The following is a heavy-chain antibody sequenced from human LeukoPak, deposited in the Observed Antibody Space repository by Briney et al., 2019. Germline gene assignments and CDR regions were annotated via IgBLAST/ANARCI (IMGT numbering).Heavy chain of an antibody. CDR3: ARAGYYYDSSGYPLDY. D-gene: IGHD3-22*01. V-gene: IGHV3-30-3*01. CDR1: GFTFSSYA. Sequence: GRSLRLSCAASGFTFSSYAMHWVRQAPGKGLEWVAVISYDGSNKYYADSVKGRFTISRDNSKNTLYLQMNSLRAEDTAVYYCARAGYYYDSSGYPLDYWGQGTLVTVSS. J-gene: IGHJ4*02. CDR2: ISYDGSNK.